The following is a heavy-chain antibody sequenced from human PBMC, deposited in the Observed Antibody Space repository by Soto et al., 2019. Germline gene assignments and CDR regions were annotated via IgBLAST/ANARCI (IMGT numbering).Heavy chain of an antibody. V-gene: IGHV1-69*17. D-gene: IGHD3-10*01. CDR3: ARESRGAKGAEH. J-gene: IGHJ4*02. CDR2: IIPIIGVT. Sequence: QVQLVQSGAEVKRPGSSVKVSCESSGDTFNSYVISWVRQAPGQGLEWMGGIIPIIGVTHYAQKFQGRVTSSALSSTGTAYMEFTHLGVEDTALYYCARESRGAKGAEHWGQGTLVNVSP. CDR1: GDTFNSYV.